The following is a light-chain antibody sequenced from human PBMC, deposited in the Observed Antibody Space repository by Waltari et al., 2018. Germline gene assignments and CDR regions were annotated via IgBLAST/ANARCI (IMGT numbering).Light chain of an antibody. CDR2: QDR. V-gene: IGLV3-1*01. J-gene: IGLJ2*01. CDR3: QGGDSSTVV. Sequence: WYQQEPGQAAVVVMYQDRRRPGGIPERFGGSNCGKAATLTISGTQAMDEADYYCQGGDSSTVVIGGGTKLTVL.